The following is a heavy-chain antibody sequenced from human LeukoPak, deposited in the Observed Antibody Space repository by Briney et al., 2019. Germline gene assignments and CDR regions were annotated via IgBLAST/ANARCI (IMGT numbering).Heavy chain of an antibody. CDR2: ISYDGSNK. CDR3: AKSGYNRFDY. CDR1: GFTFSSYA. V-gene: IGHV3-30*04. J-gene: IGHJ4*02. Sequence: GGSLRLSCAASGFTFSSYAMHWVRQAPGKGLEWVAVISYDGSNKYYADSVKGRFTISRDNSKNSLYLQMNSLRAEDTAVYYCAKSGYNRFDYWGQGTLVTVSS. D-gene: IGHD5-24*01.